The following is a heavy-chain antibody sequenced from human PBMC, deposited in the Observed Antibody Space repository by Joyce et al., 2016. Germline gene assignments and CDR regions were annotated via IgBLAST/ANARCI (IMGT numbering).Heavy chain of an antibody. J-gene: IGHJ5*01. D-gene: IGHD3-9*01. Sequence: EVRLVESGGGLIQPGGSLRLSCAASGFTVSRNYMSWVRQAPGNGLEGVSMLYSTGNAHDADSVKGRFTISSDNAENTLNLQMDRLRPEDTAVYYCARDSDISWFDSWGQGILVTVSS. CDR1: GFTVSRNY. V-gene: IGHV3-53*01. CDR2: LYSTGNA. CDR3: ARDSDISWFDS.